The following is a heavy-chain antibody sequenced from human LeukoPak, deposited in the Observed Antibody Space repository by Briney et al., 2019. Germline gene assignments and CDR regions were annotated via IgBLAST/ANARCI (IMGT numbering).Heavy chain of an antibody. CDR3: AKDDVEVFGTGYMDV. CDR1: GFTFNSYT. V-gene: IGHV3-23*01. J-gene: IGHJ6*03. CDR2: ISDSGYST. D-gene: IGHD3-10*01. Sequence: QPGGPLRLSCVASGFTFNSYTMSWVRQAPGKGLEWVSAISDSGYSTYYADSVKGRFTISRDRSQNTLYLQMHGLRADDTAVYYCAKDDVEVFGTGYMDVWGKGTTVTVSS.